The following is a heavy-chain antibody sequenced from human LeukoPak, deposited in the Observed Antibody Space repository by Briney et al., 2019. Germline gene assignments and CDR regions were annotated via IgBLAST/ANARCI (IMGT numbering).Heavy chain of an antibody. Sequence: SVKVSCKASGYTFTSYDINWVRQATGQGLEWMGGIIPIFGTANYAQKFQGRVTITADESTSTAYMELSSLRSEDTAVYYCATQVGDFWSGYHHNWFDPWGQGTLVTVSS. CDR1: GYTFTSYD. V-gene: IGHV1-69*13. CDR3: ATQVGDFWSGYHHNWFDP. CDR2: IIPIFGTA. J-gene: IGHJ5*02. D-gene: IGHD3-3*01.